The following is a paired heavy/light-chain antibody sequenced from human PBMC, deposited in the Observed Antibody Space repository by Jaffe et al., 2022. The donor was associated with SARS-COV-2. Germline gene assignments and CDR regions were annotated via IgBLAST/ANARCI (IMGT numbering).Light chain of an antibody. CDR3: QHLNSFSLYT. CDR2: AAS. CDR1: QDINNY. Sequence: DIQLTQSPSFLSASVGDRVTITCRASQDINNYLAWYQQKPGKAPKLLIYAASALQSGVPSRFSGSGSGTEFTLTISSLQPEDFATYYCQHLNSFSLYTFGQGTKLEIK. V-gene: IGKV1-9*01. J-gene: IGKJ2*01.
Heavy chain of an antibody. CDR3: AKLSTIFGVAKGYGMDV. V-gene: IGHV3-23*01. Sequence: EVQLLESGGGWVQPGGSLRLSCAASEFTFGRSAMSWVRQAPGKGLEWVSDISSNGGSTYYADSVKGRFTISRDNPKNTLYLQMNSLRAEDTAVYYCAKLSTIFGVAKGYGMDVWGQGTAVTVSS. J-gene: IGHJ6*02. D-gene: IGHD3-3*01. CDR2: ISSNGGST. CDR1: EFTFGRSA.